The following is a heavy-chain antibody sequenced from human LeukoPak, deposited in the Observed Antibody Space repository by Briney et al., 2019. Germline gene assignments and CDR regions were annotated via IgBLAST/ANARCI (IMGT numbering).Heavy chain of an antibody. J-gene: IGHJ4*02. Sequence: ASVKVSCKASGYTFTGYYMHWVRQAPGQGLEWMGWINPNSGGTNYAQKFQGRVTMTRDTSISTAYMELSRLRSDDAAVYYCARDSFRSSWYESSPPRDYWGQGTLVTVSS. CDR1: GYTFTGYY. D-gene: IGHD6-13*01. CDR2: INPNSGGT. CDR3: ARDSFRSSWYESSPPRDY. V-gene: IGHV1-2*02.